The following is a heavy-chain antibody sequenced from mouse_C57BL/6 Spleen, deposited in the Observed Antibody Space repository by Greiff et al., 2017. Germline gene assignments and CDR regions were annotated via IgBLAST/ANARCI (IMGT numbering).Heavy chain of an antibody. V-gene: IGHV1-69*01. Sequence: QVQLQQPGAELVMPGASVKLSCKASGYTFTSYWMHWVKQRPGQGLEWIGEIDPSDSYTNYNQKFKGKSTLTVDTSSSTAYMQLSSLTSEDSAVYYCARGGTTVVAKDAMDYWGQGTSVTVSS. CDR2: IDPSDSYT. J-gene: IGHJ4*01. CDR1: GYTFTSYW. CDR3: ARGGTTVVAKDAMDY. D-gene: IGHD1-1*01.